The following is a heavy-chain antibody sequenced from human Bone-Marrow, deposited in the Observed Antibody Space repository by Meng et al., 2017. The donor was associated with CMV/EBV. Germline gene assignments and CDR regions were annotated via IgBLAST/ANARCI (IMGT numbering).Heavy chain of an antibody. Sequence: SETLSLTCAVYGGSFSGYYWSWIRQPPGKGLEWIGEINHSGSTNYNPSLKSRVTISVDTSKNQFSLKLSSVTAADTAVYYCATTFTGWFDSWGQGTLVTVSS. D-gene: IGHD3-10*01. CDR3: ATTFTGWFDS. V-gene: IGHV4-34*01. CDR1: GGSFSGYY. CDR2: INHSGST. J-gene: IGHJ5*01.